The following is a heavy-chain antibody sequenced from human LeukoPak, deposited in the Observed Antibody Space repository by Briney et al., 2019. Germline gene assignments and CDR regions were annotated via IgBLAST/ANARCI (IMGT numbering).Heavy chain of an antibody. CDR3: ARTALYYDSSDYSNI. Sequence: SETLSLTCAVYGGSFSGYYWSWIRQPPGKGLEWIGEINHSGSTNYNPSLKSRVTISVDTSKNQFSLKLSSVTAADTAVYYCARTALYYDSSDYSNIWGQGTMVTVSS. J-gene: IGHJ3*02. V-gene: IGHV4-34*01. D-gene: IGHD3-22*01. CDR1: GGSFSGYY. CDR2: INHSGST.